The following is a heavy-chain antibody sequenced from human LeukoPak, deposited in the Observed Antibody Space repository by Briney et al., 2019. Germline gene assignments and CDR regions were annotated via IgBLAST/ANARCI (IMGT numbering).Heavy chain of an antibody. D-gene: IGHD1-26*01. V-gene: IGHV3-30*03. CDR1: GFTFSSYG. J-gene: IGHJ4*02. CDR2: ISYDGSNK. Sequence: GGSLRLSCAASGFTFSSYGMHWVRQAPGKGLEWVAVISYDGSNKYYADSVKGRFTISRDNSKNSLCLQMNSLRAEDTAVYYCARAVGATHFDYWGQGILVTVSS. CDR3: ARAVGATHFDY.